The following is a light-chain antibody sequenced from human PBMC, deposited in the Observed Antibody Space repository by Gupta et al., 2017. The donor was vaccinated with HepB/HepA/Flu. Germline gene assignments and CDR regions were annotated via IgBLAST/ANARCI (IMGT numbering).Light chain of an antibody. V-gene: IGLV1-40*01. CDR2: GNS. CDR3: QSYDSSLSGDVV. J-gene: IGLJ2*01. CDR1: SSNIGAGYD. Sequence: QSVLTQPPSVSGAPGQRVTISCTGSSSNIGAGYDVHWYQQLPGTAPKLLIYGNSNRPSGVPDRFSGSKSGTSDSLAITGLQAEDEADYYCQSYDSSLSGDVVFGGGTKLTVL.